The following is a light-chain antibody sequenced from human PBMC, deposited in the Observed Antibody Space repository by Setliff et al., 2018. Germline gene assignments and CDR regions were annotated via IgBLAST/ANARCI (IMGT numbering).Light chain of an antibody. CDR3: SAYTSSSTYV. CDR1: IGDVGAYDF. V-gene: IGLV2-14*01. Sequence: QSALTQPASVSGSPGQSITTSCSGTIGDVGAYDFVSWYQHHPGKAPKLVIYEVTNRPSGISNRFSGSKSGNSASLIISGLQAEDEADYYCSAYTSSSTYVFGTGTKGTVL. CDR2: EVT. J-gene: IGLJ1*01.